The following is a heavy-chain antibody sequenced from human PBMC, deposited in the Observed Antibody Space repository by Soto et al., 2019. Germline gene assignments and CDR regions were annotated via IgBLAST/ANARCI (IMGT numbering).Heavy chain of an antibody. J-gene: IGHJ4*02. V-gene: IGHV4-34*01. D-gene: IGHD2-15*01. CDR3: ARGRPSCSGGSCVVGYFDY. CDR1: GGSFRGYY. Sequence: QVQLQQWGAGLLKPSETLSLPCAVYGGSFRGYYWSGIRQPPGKGLEWMGEINHSGSTNYNPSLKSRVTISVDTSKNQFSLKLSSVTAADTAVYYCARGRPSCSGGSCVVGYFDYWGQGTLVTVSS. CDR2: INHSGST.